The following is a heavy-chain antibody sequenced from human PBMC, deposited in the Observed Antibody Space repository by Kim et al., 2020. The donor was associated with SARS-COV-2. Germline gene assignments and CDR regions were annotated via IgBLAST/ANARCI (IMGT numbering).Heavy chain of an antibody. D-gene: IGHD1-26*01. CDR1: GYTFTGHS. Sequence: ASVKVSCKASGYTFTGHSVHWVRQAPGQGLEWMGRINPNSGGAIYAQKFQGRVTMTRDMSISTAYMELSRLTSDDTAVYYCARAVGFSGTYYASDFWGQGSLVTVSS. CDR2: INPNSGGA. CDR3: ARAVGFSGTYYASDF. J-gene: IGHJ4*02. V-gene: IGHV1-2*06.